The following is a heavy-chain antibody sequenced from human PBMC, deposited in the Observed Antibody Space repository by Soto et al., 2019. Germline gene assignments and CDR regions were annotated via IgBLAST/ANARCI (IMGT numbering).Heavy chain of an antibody. CDR3: AKGDLLWDPFDF. D-gene: IGHD3-16*01. CDR2: ITASGYSA. Sequence: EAQLLESGGGLVQPGGSLRLSLAASGLAFSNYAMTWVRQAPGKGLEWVSIITASGYSAYYGGAVKGRFTTSRDNSRSTLYLQMNGLRADDTAVYYCAKGDLLWDPFDFWGQGTLVTVSS. CDR1: GLAFSNYA. V-gene: IGHV3-23*01. J-gene: IGHJ4*02.